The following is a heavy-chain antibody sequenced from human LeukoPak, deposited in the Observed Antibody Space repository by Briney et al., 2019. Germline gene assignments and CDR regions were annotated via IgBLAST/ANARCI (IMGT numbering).Heavy chain of an antibody. CDR2: ISGSGGST. CDR3: AKGVVVVPAALNYFDY. J-gene: IGHJ4*02. CDR1: GFTFSSYA. V-gene: IGHV3-23*01. Sequence: PGGSLRLSCAASGFTFSSYAMSWVHQAPGKGLEWVSAISGSGGSTYYADSVKGRFTISRDNSKNTLYLQMNSLRAEDTAVYYCAKGVVVVPAALNYFDYWGQGTLVTVSS. D-gene: IGHD2-2*01.